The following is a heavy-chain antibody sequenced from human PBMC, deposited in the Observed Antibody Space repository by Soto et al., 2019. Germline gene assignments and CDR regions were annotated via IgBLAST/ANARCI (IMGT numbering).Heavy chain of an antibody. Sequence: GGSLRLSCAASGFTFSSYAMSWVRQAPGKGLEWVSAISGSGGSTYYADSVKGRFTISRDNSKNTLYLQMNSLRAEDTAIYYCAKDPRAGIVLMVYAVFDYWGQGTLVTVSS. V-gene: IGHV3-23*01. CDR3: AKDPRAGIVLMVYAVFDY. CDR1: GFTFSSYA. D-gene: IGHD2-8*01. CDR2: ISGSGGST. J-gene: IGHJ4*02.